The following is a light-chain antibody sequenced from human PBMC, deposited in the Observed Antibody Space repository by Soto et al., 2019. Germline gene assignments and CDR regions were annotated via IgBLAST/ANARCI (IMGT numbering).Light chain of an antibody. V-gene: IGKV1-5*03. CDR1: QSISSW. CDR3: QHYNSYPWT. Sequence: DIQMTQSPSTLSASVGDRVTITCRASQSISSWLAWYQQKPGKAPKLLIYKASSLESGVPSRFSGSGSGTEFTLTISSLQPDDFETYYCQHYNSYPWTFGQGTKVDIK. CDR2: KAS. J-gene: IGKJ1*01.